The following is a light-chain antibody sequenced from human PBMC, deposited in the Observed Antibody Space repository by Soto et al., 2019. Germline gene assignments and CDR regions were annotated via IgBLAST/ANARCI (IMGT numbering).Light chain of an antibody. J-gene: IGKJ4*01. Sequence: DIQMTQSPSSLSASVGDRVTITCRASQSISSYLNWYQQKPGKAPKLLIYAASSLQSGVPSRFSGCGSGTDFTLTISSLQPEDFATYYCQQSYRTPALTFGGGTKVEIK. CDR3: QQSYRTPALT. V-gene: IGKV1-39*01. CDR2: AAS. CDR1: QSISSY.